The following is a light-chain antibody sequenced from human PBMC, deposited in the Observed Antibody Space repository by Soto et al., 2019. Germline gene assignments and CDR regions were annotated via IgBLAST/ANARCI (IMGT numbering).Light chain of an antibody. CDR3: QQYNIWPP. V-gene: IGKV3-15*01. CDR1: QSVSSN. CDR2: GAS. Sequence: EIVMTQSPATLSVSPGERATLSCRASQSVSSNLAWYQQKPGQAPRLLIYGASTRATGIPARFSGSGSGTEFTLTISSLQSLDFAVYYCQQYNIWPPFGQGTKLDIK. J-gene: IGKJ1*01.